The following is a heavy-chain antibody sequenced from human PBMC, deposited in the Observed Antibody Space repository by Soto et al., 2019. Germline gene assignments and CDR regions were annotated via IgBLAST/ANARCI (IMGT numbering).Heavy chain of an antibody. J-gene: IGHJ4*02. CDR2: INPNSGGT. CDR3: ARKTDGSGTHPRAFYFDL. D-gene: IGHD3-10*01. V-gene: IGHV1-2*02. CDR1: GYTFTAYY. Sequence: QVQLVQSGAEVKKPGASVKVSCEASGYTFTAYYIHWVRQAPGQGLEWMGWINPNSGGTNNAQKFQGRVTMTRDTSISTAYMELSSLRYGDTAVYYCARKTDGSGTHPRAFYFDLWGQGTLVTLSS.